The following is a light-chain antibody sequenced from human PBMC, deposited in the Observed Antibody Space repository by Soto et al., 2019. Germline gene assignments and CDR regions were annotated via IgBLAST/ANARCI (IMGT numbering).Light chain of an antibody. CDR2: GNS. V-gene: IGLV1-40*01. CDR1: SSNIGAGYD. J-gene: IGLJ1*01. Sequence: QSVLTQPPSVSGAPGQRVTISCTGRSSNIGAGYDVHWYQQLPGTAPKLLIYGNSNRPSGVPDRFSGSKSGTSASLAITGLQAEDEADYYCQSYDSSLPYVFGTGTKLTVL. CDR3: QSYDSSLPYV.